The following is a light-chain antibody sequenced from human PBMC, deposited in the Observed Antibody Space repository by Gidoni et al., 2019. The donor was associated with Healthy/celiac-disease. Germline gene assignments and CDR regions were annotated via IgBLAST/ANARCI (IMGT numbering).Light chain of an antibody. V-gene: IGKV1-5*03. CDR3: QQYNSYQT. Sequence: DIQMTQSPSTLSASVGDRVTIPCRASQSISSWLAWYQQKPGKAPKLLIYKASSLESGVPSRFSGSGAGTEFTLTISSLQHDDFATYYCQQYNSYQTFXXXTKVEIK. CDR1: QSISSW. J-gene: IGKJ1*01. CDR2: KAS.